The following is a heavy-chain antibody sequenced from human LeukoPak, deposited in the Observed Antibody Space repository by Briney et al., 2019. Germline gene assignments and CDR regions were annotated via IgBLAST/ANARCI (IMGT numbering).Heavy chain of an antibody. Sequence: GASVKVSCKASGYTFTNSYIHWVRQAPGQVLEWMGLINPDGGNTNYAQNFQGRVTLTRDTSTSTVYMELSSLRSEDTAVYYCARDPQGLGGHLDYWGQGTLVTVSS. CDR1: GYTFTNSY. CDR3: ARDPQGLGGHLDY. CDR2: INPDGGNT. J-gene: IGHJ4*02. V-gene: IGHV1-46*01. D-gene: IGHD3-10*01.